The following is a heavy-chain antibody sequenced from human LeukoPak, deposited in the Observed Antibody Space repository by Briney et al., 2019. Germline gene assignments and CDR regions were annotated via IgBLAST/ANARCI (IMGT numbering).Heavy chain of an antibody. J-gene: IGHJ4*02. V-gene: IGHV1-2*02. Sequence: GASVKVSCKASGYTFTGYYMHWVRQAPGQGLEWMGWINPNSGGTNYAQKFQGRVTMTRDTSISTAYMELSRLRSDDTAVYYCARVLTKWGSNPPDYWGQGTLVTVSS. CDR1: GYTFTGYY. D-gene: IGHD7-27*01. CDR2: INPNSGGT. CDR3: ARVLTKWGSNPPDY.